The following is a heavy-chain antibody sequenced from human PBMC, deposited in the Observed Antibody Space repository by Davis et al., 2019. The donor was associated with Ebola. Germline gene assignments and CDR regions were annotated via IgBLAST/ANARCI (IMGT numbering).Heavy chain of an antibody. J-gene: IGHJ4*02. D-gene: IGHD4-17*01. V-gene: IGHV3-74*01. Sequence: GESLKISCAASGFTLSSYWMHWVRQAPGKGLMWVSRISPEGSRTSYADSVRFTISRDIAKNTLYLQVNSLRDEDTAVYYCVRAVNGNYGNFDYWGQGTLVTVSS. CDR1: GFTLSSYW. CDR3: VRAVNGNYGNFDY. CDR2: ISPEGSRT.